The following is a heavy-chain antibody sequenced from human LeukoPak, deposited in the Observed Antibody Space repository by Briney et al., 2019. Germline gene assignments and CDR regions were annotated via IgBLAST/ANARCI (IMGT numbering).Heavy chain of an antibody. CDR1: GGSFSGYY. Sequence: SETLSLTCAVYGGSFSGYYWSWSRQPPGKGLEWIGEINHSGSTNYNPSLKSRVTISVDTSKNQFSLKLSSVTAADTAVYYCARSHCSSTSCYVRYWGQGTLVTVSS. CDR2: INHSGST. J-gene: IGHJ4*02. V-gene: IGHV4-34*01. D-gene: IGHD2-2*01. CDR3: ARSHCSSTSCYVRY.